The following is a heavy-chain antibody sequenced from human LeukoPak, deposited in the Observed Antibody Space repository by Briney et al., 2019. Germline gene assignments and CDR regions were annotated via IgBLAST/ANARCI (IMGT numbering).Heavy chain of an antibody. Sequence: PGGSLRLSCAASGFTFSNYAFHWVRQAPGKGLEWLTVISQDGTGKWYADSVKGRFTISRDNSENTVYLQMNSLRLEDTAAYYCGRDFWYGFDYCGQGTLVAVSS. CDR2: ISQDGTGK. CDR1: GFTFSNYA. CDR3: GRDFWYGFDY. V-gene: IGHV3-30-3*01. D-gene: IGHD6-13*01. J-gene: IGHJ4*02.